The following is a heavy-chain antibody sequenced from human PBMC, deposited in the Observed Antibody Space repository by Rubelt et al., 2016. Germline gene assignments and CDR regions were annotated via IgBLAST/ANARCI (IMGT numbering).Heavy chain of an antibody. CDR3: AGLRDFDY. V-gene: IGHV4-34*01. J-gene: IGHJ4*02. Sequence: QVHLQQRGAGLLKPSETLSLTSAVYSGSFSGFYWSWIRQPPGKGLEWIGEINHSVSTNYNPSLKSRVTMSIDTSKNQFSLSVNSVTAADTAVYYCAGLRDFDYWGQGTLVTVSS. CDR1: SGSFSGFY. CDR2: INHSVST.